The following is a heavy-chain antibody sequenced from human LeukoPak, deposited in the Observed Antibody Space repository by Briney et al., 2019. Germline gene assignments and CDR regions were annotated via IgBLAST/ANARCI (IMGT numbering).Heavy chain of an antibody. Sequence: GGSLRLSCAASGFTFSSYAMSWVRQAPGKGLEWVSGISGSGGSTYYADSVKGRFTISRNNSKNTLYLQMNSLRAEDTAVYYCATHCSTTSCYTRSDYWGQGTLVTVSS. CDR3: ATHCSTTSCYTRSDY. CDR1: GFTFSSYA. CDR2: ISGSGGST. D-gene: IGHD2-2*02. V-gene: IGHV3-23*01. J-gene: IGHJ4*02.